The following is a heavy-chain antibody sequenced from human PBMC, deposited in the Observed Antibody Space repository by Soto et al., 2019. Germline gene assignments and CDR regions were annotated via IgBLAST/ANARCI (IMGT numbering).Heavy chain of an antibody. V-gene: IGHV5-51*01. CDR3: ARHGTTNYYYYGMDV. D-gene: IGHD1-7*01. CDR1: GYSFTNYW. Sequence: HGESLKISCKGSGYSFTNYWIGWVRQMPGKGLEWMGIIYPGDSDTRYSPSFQGQVTISADKSISTAYLQWSSLKASDIAMYYCARHGTTNYYYYGMDVWGQGTTVTVS. J-gene: IGHJ6*02. CDR2: IYPGDSDT.